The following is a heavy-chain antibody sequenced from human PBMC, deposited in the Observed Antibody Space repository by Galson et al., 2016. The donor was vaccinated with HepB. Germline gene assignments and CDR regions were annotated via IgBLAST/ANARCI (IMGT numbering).Heavy chain of an antibody. CDR1: WDSVSSNSAA. V-gene: IGHV6-1*01. J-gene: IGHJ5*02. CDR2: TYRRSKWYN. CDR3: ARDLGPTVTTLWVWFDP. D-gene: IGHD4-17*01. Sequence: CAISWDSVSSNSAAWNWIRQSPSRGLEWLGRTYRRSKWYNDYAVSVKSRITIIPDTSKTQFSLHLNSVTPEDTAVYYCARDLGPTVTTLWVWFDPWGQGTLVTVSS.